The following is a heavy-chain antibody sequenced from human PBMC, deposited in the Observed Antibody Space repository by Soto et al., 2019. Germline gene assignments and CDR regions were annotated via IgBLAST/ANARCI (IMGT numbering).Heavy chain of an antibody. CDR1: GSTFSGHS. CDR2: MTASGVTM. V-gene: IGHV3-48*04. CDR3: ARDGGASTFDFDS. J-gene: IGHJ4*02. Sequence: GGSLRLSCAASGSTFSGHSLNWIRQAPGKGLEWIAYMTASGVTMYADSVKGRFTISRDNAKNSLYLQMDSLRVEDTAVYYCARDGGASTFDFDSWGQGTLVTVS. D-gene: IGHD3-10*01.